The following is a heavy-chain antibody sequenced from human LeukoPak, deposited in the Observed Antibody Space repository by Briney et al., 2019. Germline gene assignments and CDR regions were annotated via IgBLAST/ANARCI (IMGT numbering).Heavy chain of an antibody. V-gene: IGHV4-38-2*01. CDR1: GYSISSGYY. D-gene: IGHD5-18*01. J-gene: IGHJ4*02. Sequence: SETRSLTCDVSGYSISSGYYWGWIRQPPGKGLKWIGNIYHSGSTYYNPSLKSRVTISVDTSKNQFSLKLNSMTAADTAVYYCARRRGYTYGFSFDYWGQGTLVTVSS. CDR3: ARRRGYTYGFSFDY. CDR2: IYHSGST.